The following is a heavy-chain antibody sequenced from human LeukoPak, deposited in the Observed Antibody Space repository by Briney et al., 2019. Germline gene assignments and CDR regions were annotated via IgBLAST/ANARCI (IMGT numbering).Heavy chain of an antibody. J-gene: IGHJ3*01. Sequence: SQTLSLTCVISGVSVSSNSAAWNWIRQSPSRGPEWLGRTYYRSKWYNDYAAFVKGRIIIKADTSKNQFSLQLSSVTPEDSALYYCARDHDSGWFIDAFDVWGQGIMVTVSS. CDR3: ARDHDSGWFIDAFDV. CDR1: GVSVSSNSAA. V-gene: IGHV6-1*01. CDR2: TYYRSKWYN. D-gene: IGHD6-19*01.